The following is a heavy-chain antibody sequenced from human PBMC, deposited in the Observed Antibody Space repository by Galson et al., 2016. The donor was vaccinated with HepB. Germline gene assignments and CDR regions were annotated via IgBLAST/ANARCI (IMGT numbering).Heavy chain of an antibody. J-gene: IGHJ4*02. CDR1: GYTFTSYA. Sequence: SVKVSCKASGYTFTSYAVSWVRQAPGQGLEWMGWINTNTGNPTYAQGFTGRLVFSLDTSVSTTYLQISSLKAEDTAVYYCARDGGTYPYQFDYWGQGTLVTVSS. D-gene: IGHD1-26*01. CDR2: INTNTGNP. V-gene: IGHV7-4-1*02. CDR3: ARDGGTYPYQFDY.